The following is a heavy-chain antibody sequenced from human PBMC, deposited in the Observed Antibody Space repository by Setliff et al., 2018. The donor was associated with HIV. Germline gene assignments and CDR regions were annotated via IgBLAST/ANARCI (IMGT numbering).Heavy chain of an antibody. CDR2: INTDTGNP. CDR3: ARGPPSQVDY. Sequence: ASVKVSCKASGYTFTNYAINWVRQAPGQGLEWVGWINTDTGNPTYAQGFTGRFVFSLDTSVNTAYLQISSLKTEDSAVYYCARGPPSQVDYWGQGTLVTVS. CDR1: GYTFTNYA. J-gene: IGHJ4*02. V-gene: IGHV7-4-1*02.